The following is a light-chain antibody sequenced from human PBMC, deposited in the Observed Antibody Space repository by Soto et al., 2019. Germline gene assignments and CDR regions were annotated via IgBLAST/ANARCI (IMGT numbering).Light chain of an antibody. CDR2: TTS. Sequence: DIQMTQSPSSLSASVGDRVTITCRASQSINTYLNWYQQKPGKAPKLLIYTTSSLHSGVPSRFSGSGSGTDFTLTISSLQPEDFATYYCQQSYSTPPVTFGQGTKLEIK. J-gene: IGKJ2*01. CDR3: QQSYSTPPVT. CDR1: QSINTY. V-gene: IGKV1-39*01.